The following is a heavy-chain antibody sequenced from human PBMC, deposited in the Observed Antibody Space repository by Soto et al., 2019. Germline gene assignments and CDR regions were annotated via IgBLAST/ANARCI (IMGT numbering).Heavy chain of an antibody. Sequence: SETLSLNCAVSLANIYYFGWIRQPPGKGLECIRIIYHSSSTYYTPSPRSRVSISVETSGTQRSLKLRSVTAADTAVYFCASPSSAYCSDTSCYVAPLHYWGKRIMVTV. D-gene: IGHD2-2*01. J-gene: IGHJ4*02. CDR1: LANIYY. CDR2: IYHSSST. CDR3: ASPSSAYCSDTSCYVAPLHY. V-gene: IGHV4-38-2*01.